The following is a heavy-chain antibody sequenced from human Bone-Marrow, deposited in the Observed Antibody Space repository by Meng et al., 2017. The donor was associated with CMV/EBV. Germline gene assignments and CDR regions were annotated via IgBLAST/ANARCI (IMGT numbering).Heavy chain of an antibody. Sequence: ASVKVSCKASGYTFTGYYMHWVRQAPGQGLEWMGWIDPNSGGTNYAQKFQGRVTMTRDTSISTAYMELSRLRSDDTAVYYCARVGAKEYYYYGMDVWGRGTTVTVSS. CDR3: ARVGAKEYYYYGMDV. CDR2: IDPNSGGT. CDR1: GYTFTGYY. V-gene: IGHV1-2*02. J-gene: IGHJ6*02.